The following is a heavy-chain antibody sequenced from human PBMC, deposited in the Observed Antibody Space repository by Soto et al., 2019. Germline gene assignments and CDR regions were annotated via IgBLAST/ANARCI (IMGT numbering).Heavy chain of an antibody. CDR1: GFTFNNYG. J-gene: IGHJ3*01. Sequence: QVQLVESGGGVVQPGSSLRLACAASGFTFNNYGMHWVRQAPGKGLEWVATISNDGSDKYYADSVKGRLTISRDNSKNTVYLQMNSLRAEDTALYYCAKDQGIAASHGVDWGQGTMVTVSS. CDR2: ISNDGSDK. CDR3: AKDQGIAASHGVD. D-gene: IGHD6-25*01. V-gene: IGHV3-30*18.